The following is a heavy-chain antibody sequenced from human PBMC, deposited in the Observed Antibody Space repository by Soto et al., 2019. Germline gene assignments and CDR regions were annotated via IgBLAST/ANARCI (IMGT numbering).Heavy chain of an antibody. CDR2: IYYSGST. V-gene: IGHV4-30-4*01. CDR3: AIGGGLRVVRGVKFDY. J-gene: IGHJ4*02. D-gene: IGHD3-10*01. Sequence: PSETLSLTCTVSGGSISSGDYYWSWIRQPPGKGLEWIGYIYYSGSTYYNPSLKSRVTISVDTSKNQFSLKLSSVTAADTDVYYCAIGGGLRVVRGVKFDYWGQGTLVTVSS. CDR1: GGSISSGDYY.